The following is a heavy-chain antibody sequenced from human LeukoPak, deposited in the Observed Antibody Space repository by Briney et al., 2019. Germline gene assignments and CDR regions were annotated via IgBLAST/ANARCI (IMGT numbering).Heavy chain of an antibody. Sequence: ASVKVSCKASGYTFTSYGISWVRQAPGQGLEWMGWISAYNGNTNYAQKLQGRVTMTTDTSTSTAYMELRSLRSDDTAAYYCARQEVVPAASSDHYYYYYGMDVWGQGTTVTVSS. CDR2: ISAYNGNT. CDR1: GYTFTSYG. V-gene: IGHV1-18*01. CDR3: ARQEVVPAASSDHYYYYYGMDV. J-gene: IGHJ6*02. D-gene: IGHD2-2*01.